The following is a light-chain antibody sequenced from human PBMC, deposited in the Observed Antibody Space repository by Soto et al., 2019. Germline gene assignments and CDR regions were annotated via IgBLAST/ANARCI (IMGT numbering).Light chain of an antibody. CDR1: QSISTW. V-gene: IGKV1-5*03. Sequence: DIQMTQSPSTLSASVGDGVTITCRASQSISTWLAWYQQKPGKAPKLLISKATNLQSGVPSRFSGSGSGTDFSLTISSLQPVDSATYFCQQYNDFQYSFGPGTKLDI. J-gene: IGKJ2*01. CDR2: KAT. CDR3: QQYNDFQYS.